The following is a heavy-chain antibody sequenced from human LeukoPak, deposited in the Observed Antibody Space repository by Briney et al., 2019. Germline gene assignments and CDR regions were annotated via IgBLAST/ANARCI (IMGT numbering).Heavy chain of an antibody. CDR2: MYYSGST. D-gene: IGHD1-14*01. CDR3: ARHKATINRSPYFDY. Sequence: SETLSLTCTVSGGSISSGSYYWGWIRQPPGKGLEWIGSMYYSGSTYYNPSLESRVTISVDTSKNQFSLRLSSVTAADTAVYYCARHKATINRSPYFDYWGQGTLVTVSS. CDR1: GGSISSGSYY. J-gene: IGHJ4*02. V-gene: IGHV4-39*01.